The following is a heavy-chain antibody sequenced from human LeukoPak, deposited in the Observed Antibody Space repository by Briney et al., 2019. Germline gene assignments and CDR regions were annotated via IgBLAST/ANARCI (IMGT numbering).Heavy chain of an antibody. D-gene: IGHD6-13*01. CDR3: ARDIHSSGWYVGFDN. CDR2: IYSGGST. V-gene: IGHV3-66*01. Sequence: GGSLRLSCAASGFAVSSNYMSWVRQAPGKGLEWVSVIYSGGSTYYADSVKGGFTISRDNSKNTLYLQMNSLRAEDTAVYYCARDIHSSGWYVGFDNWGQGTLVTVSS. CDR1: GFAVSSNY. J-gene: IGHJ4*02.